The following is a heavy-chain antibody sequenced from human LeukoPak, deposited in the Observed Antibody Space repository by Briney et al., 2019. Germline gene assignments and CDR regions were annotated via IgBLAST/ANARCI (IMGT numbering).Heavy chain of an antibody. J-gene: IGHJ6*02. V-gene: IGHV4-59*01. Sequence: PSETLSLTCSVSGGSISSYHWSWIRQPPGKGLEWIGYIYYSGSPNYNPSLKSRVTISVDTSKNQFSLNLNSVTAADTAVYYCARLRPLEGDYYYNVMDVWGQGTTVTVPS. CDR2: IYYSGSP. D-gene: IGHD2-21*01. CDR3: ARLRPLEGDYYYNVMDV. CDR1: GGSISSYH.